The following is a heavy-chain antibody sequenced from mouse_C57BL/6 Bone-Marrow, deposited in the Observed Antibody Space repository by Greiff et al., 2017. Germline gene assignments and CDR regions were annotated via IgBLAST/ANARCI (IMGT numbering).Heavy chain of an antibody. D-gene: IGHD1-1*02. CDR2: ISSGGSYT. J-gene: IGHJ4*01. CDR1: GFTFSSYG. Sequence: EVMLVESGGDLVKPGGSLKLSCAASGFTFSSYGMSWVRQTPDKRLEWVATISSGGSYTYYPDSVKGRFTISRDNAKNTLYLQMSSLKSEDAAMYYCAPRSRTVVAMDAMDYWGQGTSVTVSS. V-gene: IGHV5-6*01. CDR3: APRSRTVVAMDAMDY.